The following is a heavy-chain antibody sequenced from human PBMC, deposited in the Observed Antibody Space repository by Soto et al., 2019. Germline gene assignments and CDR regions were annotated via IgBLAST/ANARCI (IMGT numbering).Heavy chain of an antibody. V-gene: IGHV3-73*01. CDR2: IRSKADSYVT. J-gene: IGHJ4*02. D-gene: IGHD2-15*01. Sequence: EVQLVESGGGLVQPGGSLRLSCAASWFTFSGSAIHWVRQASGKGLEWVGHIRSKADSYVTAYAASVKGRFIISRDDSKNRAYLQVYSLKTEDTAMYYCTRRCCSGGSCYCYYWGQGTLVTVSS. CDR1: WFTFSGSA. CDR3: TRRCCSGGSCYCYY.